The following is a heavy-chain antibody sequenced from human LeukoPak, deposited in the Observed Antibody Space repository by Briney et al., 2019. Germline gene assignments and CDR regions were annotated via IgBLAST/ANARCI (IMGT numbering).Heavy chain of an antibody. D-gene: IGHD6-25*01. J-gene: IGHJ4*02. Sequence: PSETLSLTCGVSGGSDSSTNWWTWIRQPPGKGLEWIGEVHLDGRTNFNPSLKSRLTMSVDLSENHVSPKLTSVTAADTAVYYCAREGGFYRPLDYSGQGTLVTVSS. CDR2: VHLDGRT. CDR3: AREGGFYRPLDY. CDR1: GGSDSSTNW. V-gene: IGHV4-4*02.